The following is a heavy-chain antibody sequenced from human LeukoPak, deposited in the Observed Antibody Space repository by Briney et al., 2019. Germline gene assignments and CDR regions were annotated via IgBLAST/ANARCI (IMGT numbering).Heavy chain of an antibody. J-gene: IGHJ4*02. D-gene: IGHD1-26*01. CDR3: ARVGKIHGPFDY. V-gene: IGHV4-34*01. Sequence: SETLSLTCAVYGGSFSGYYWSWIRQPPGKGLEWIGEINHSGSTNYNPSLKGRVTISVDTSKNQFSLKLSSVTAADTAVYYCARVGKIHGPFDYWGQGTLVTVSS. CDR2: INHSGST. CDR1: GGSFSGYY.